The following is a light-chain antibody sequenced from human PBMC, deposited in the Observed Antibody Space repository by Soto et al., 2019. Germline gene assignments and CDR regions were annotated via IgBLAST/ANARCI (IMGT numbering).Light chain of an antibody. CDR1: QAISNS. Sequence: IQMTQSPSSLSASVGDRVTIPCRASQAISNSLTWYPQNPGKAPALLIYVGSQLETGVPSRFSGSGSGTEVTFAINNPQPEDIGTYYCQQYDKVPLTFGGGTKGESK. V-gene: IGKV1-33*01. CDR3: QQYDKVPLT. CDR2: VGS. J-gene: IGKJ4*01.